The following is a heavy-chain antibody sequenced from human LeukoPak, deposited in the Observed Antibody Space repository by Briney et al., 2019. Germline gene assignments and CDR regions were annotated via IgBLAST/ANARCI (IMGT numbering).Heavy chain of an antibody. CDR1: GYTVTGYY. D-gene: IGHD3-22*01. CDR3: ARDQYYDNWFDP. Sequence: ASVKVSCKASGYTVTGYYMHWVRQAPGQGLEWMGWINPNSGGTNYAQKFQGRVTMTRDTSISTAYMELSRLRSDDTAVYYCARDQYYDNWFDPWGQGTLVTVSS. V-gene: IGHV1-2*02. CDR2: INPNSGGT. J-gene: IGHJ5*02.